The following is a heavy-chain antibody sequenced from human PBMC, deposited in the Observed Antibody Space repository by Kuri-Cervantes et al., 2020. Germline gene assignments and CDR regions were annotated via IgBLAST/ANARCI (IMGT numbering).Heavy chain of an antibody. Sequence: ASVKVSCKVSGYTLTELSMHWVRQAPGKGLEWMGGFDPEDGETIYAQKFQGRVTMTEDTSTDTAYMELSSLRSEDTAVYYCARDPLPRTVTTLDLGYWGQGTLVTVSS. CDR2: FDPEDGET. D-gene: IGHD4-17*01. V-gene: IGHV1-24*01. CDR3: ARDPLPRTVTTLDLGY. J-gene: IGHJ4*02. CDR1: GYTLTELS.